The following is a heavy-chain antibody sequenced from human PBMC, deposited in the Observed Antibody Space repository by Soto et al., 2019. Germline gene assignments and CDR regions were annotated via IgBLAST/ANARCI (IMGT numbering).Heavy chain of an antibody. Sequence: QVQLQESGPGLVKPSGTLSLTCAVSGGSISSSNWWSWVRQPPGKGLEWIGEIYHSGSTNYNPSLKSRVTLSVDKSKNQFSLKLSSVTAADTAVYYCARGAAAGLTGNWFDPWGQGTLVTVSS. CDR3: ARGAAAGLTGNWFDP. CDR2: IYHSGST. J-gene: IGHJ5*02. V-gene: IGHV4-4*02. CDR1: GGSISSSNW. D-gene: IGHD6-13*01.